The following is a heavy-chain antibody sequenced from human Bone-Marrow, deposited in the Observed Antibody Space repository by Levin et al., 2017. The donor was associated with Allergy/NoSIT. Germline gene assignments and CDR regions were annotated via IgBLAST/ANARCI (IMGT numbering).Heavy chain of an antibody. Sequence: PGGSLRLSCAVTGFTFGQYAMSWVRQTPGKGLEWVSGINKSGRNTYYSDSVKGRFTISRDNSNNTLHLHLSSLRVEDTAVYYCVKGGFLYYFDYWGHGTLVTVSS. CDR2: INKSGRNT. J-gene: IGHJ4*01. D-gene: IGHD3-10*01. V-gene: IGHV3-23*01. CDR1: GFTFGQYA. CDR3: VKGGFLYYFDY.